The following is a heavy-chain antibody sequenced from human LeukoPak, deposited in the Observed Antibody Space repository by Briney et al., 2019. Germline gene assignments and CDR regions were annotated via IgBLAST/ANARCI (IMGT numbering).Heavy chain of an antibody. D-gene: IGHD3-9*01. CDR3: ARDRNLTGLNHYFDY. J-gene: IGHJ4*02. CDR1: GFTVSSNY. CDR2: IYSGGST. Sequence: PGGSLRLSCAASGFTVSSNYMRWVRQAPGKGLEWVSVIYSGGSTYYPDSVKARFTISRDNSKNTLYLQMNSLRAEDTAVYYCARDRNLTGLNHYFDYWGQGTLVTVSS. V-gene: IGHV3-66*02.